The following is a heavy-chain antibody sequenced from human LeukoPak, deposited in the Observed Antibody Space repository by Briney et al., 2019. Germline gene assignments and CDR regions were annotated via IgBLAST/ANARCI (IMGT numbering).Heavy chain of an antibody. CDR1: GYSFTNYW. J-gene: IGHJ4*02. V-gene: IGHV5-51*01. D-gene: IGHD2-15*01. CDR2: IYPGDSDT. CDR3: ARLSVAATNYFDY. Sequence: GESLKISCKGSGYSFTNYWIGWVRQMPGKRLEWMGIIYPGDSDTRYSPSFQGQVTISADKSISTAYLQWSSLKASDTAMYYCARLSVAATNYFDYWGQGTLVTVSS.